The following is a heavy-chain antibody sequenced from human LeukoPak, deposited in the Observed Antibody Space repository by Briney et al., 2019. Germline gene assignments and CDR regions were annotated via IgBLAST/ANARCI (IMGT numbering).Heavy chain of an antibody. CDR2: ISSSSSYI. V-gene: IGHV3-21*01. J-gene: IGHJ3*02. CDR1: GFTFSSYS. Sequence: GGSLRLSCAASGFTFSSYSMNWVRQAPGKGLEWVSSISSSSSYIYYADSVKGRITISRDNAKNTLNLQMNSLRAEDTAVYYCAKPARTDAFDIWGQGTMVTVSS. CDR3: AKPARTDAFDI. D-gene: IGHD1-14*01.